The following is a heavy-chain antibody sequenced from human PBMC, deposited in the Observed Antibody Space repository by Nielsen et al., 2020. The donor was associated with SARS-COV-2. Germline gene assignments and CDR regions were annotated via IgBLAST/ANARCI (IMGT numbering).Heavy chain of an antibody. CDR3: AKEDPMGAVDY. CDR2: VSGDVAHTT. Sequence: GESLKISCAASGFTFSAYAMIWVRQAAGKGLEWVSAVSGDVAHTTYYADSVKGRFTISRDNSKNTLYLQMNSLRAEDTALYYCAKEDPMGAVDYWGQGTLVTVSS. V-gene: IGHV3-23*01. D-gene: IGHD1-26*01. J-gene: IGHJ4*02. CDR1: GFTFSAYA.